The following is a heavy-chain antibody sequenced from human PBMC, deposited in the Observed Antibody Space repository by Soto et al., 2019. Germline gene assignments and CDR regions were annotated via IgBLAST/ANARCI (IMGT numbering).Heavy chain of an antibody. J-gene: IGHJ6*02. CDR2: ISSSGSTI. CDR1: GFTFSDYY. CDR3: AREDIVVVVAAIYYYGMDV. V-gene: IGHV3-11*01. D-gene: IGHD2-15*01. Sequence: LRLSCAASGFTFSDYYMSWIRQAPGKGLEWVSYISSSGSTIYYADSVKGRFTISRDNAKNSLYLQMNSLRAEDTAVYYCAREDIVVVVAAIYYYGMDVWGQGTTVTVSS.